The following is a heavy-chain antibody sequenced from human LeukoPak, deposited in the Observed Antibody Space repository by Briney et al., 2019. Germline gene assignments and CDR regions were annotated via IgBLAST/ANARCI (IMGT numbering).Heavy chain of an antibody. CDR3: ARAAAKEMAPLI. D-gene: IGHD5-24*01. CDR2: IYYTGSA. CDR1: NGSISNYY. Sequence: PSETLSLTCIVSNGSISNYYWSWIRQPPGKGLEWIGYIYYTGSANYNPSLKSRVTISVDTSKNQFSLKLSSVTAADTAGYFCARAAAKEMAPLIWGQGTLVTVSS. V-gene: IGHV4-59*01. J-gene: IGHJ4*02.